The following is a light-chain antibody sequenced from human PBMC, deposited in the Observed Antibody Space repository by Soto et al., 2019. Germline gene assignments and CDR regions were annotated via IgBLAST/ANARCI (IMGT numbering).Light chain of an antibody. CDR1: QSLSTN. CDR3: QQYNNWPPKFT. CDR2: DAS. Sequence: EIVMTQSPATLPVSPGERATLSCRASQSLSTNLAWYQQNPGQAPRLLIFDASTRASGVPARFSGSGSGTDFTLTISSLQSEDFAVYYCQQYNNWPPKFTFGQGTKLDI. V-gene: IGKV3-15*01. J-gene: IGKJ2*01.